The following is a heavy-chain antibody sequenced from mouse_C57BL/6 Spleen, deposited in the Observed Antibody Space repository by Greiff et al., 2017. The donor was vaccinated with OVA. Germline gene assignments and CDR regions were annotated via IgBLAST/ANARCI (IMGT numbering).Heavy chain of an antibody. CDR3: AREGYGNEYFDV. D-gene: IGHD2-10*02. CDR1: GYTFTDYN. V-gene: IGHV1-18*01. J-gene: IGHJ1*03. CDR2: INPNNGGT. Sequence: EVQLQESGPELVKPGASVKIPCKASGYTFTDYNMDWVKQSHGKSLEWIGDINPNNGGTIYNQKFKGKATLTVDKSSSTAYMELRSLTSEDTAVYYCAREGYGNEYFDVWGTGTTVTVSS.